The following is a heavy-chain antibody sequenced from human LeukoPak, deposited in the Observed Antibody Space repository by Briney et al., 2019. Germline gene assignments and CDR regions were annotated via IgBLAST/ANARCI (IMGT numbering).Heavy chain of an antibody. Sequence: GRSLRLSCAASGFSFSTYALYWVRQAPGKGLEWVSFIRYDGDNEFYADSVKGRFTVSRDNSKNTLYLEMNSLRPEDTAFYYCAKDREQWVIQGYYFDYCGQGALVTVSS. CDR1: GFSFSTYA. J-gene: IGHJ4*02. D-gene: IGHD6-19*01. V-gene: IGHV3-30*02. CDR3: AKDREQWVIQGYYFDY. CDR2: IRYDGDNE.